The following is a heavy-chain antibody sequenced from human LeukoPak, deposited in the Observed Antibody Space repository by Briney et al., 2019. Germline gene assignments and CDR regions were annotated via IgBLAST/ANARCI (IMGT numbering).Heavy chain of an antibody. CDR1: GGSFSGYY. V-gene: IGHV4-34*01. D-gene: IGHD3-10*01. J-gene: IGHJ4*02. Sequence: PSETLSLTCAVYGGSFSGYYWSWIRQPPGKGLEWIGEINHSGSTNYNPSLKSRVTISVDTSKNQFSLKLGSVTAADTAVYYCARLMVRGVISSPVDYWGQGTLVTVSS. CDR3: ARLMVRGVISSPVDY. CDR2: INHSGST.